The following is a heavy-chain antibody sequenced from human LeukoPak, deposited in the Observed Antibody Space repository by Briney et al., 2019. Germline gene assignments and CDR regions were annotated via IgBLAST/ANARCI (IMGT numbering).Heavy chain of an antibody. CDR3: ARQTGSGLFILP. Sequence: PSETLSLTCAVYRESLSNYYWSWIRQPPGKGLEWIGSIYYSGNTYYNASLKSQVSISIDTSKNQFSLRLTSVTAADTAVYYCARQTGSGLFILPGGQGTLVTVSS. D-gene: IGHD3/OR15-3a*01. V-gene: IGHV4-39*01. CDR2: IYYSGNT. J-gene: IGHJ4*02. CDR1: RESLSNYY.